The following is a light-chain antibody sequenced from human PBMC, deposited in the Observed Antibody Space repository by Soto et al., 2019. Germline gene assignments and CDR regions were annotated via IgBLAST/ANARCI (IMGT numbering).Light chain of an antibody. CDR2: EVS. V-gene: IGLV2-14*01. CDR1: SSDVGGYRY. J-gene: IGLJ1*01. Sequence: QSALTQPASVSAPPGQSITISCSGTSSDVGGYRYVSWYQHYPGKAPKVMIYEVSNRPSGVSNRFSGSTSDNTASLTISGLQAADEADYFCKSYAGSNTYVFGSGTKLTVL. CDR3: KSYAGSNTYV.